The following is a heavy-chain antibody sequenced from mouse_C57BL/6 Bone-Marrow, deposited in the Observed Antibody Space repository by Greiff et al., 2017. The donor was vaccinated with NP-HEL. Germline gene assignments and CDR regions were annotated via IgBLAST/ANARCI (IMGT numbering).Heavy chain of an antibody. CDR1: GFSFNTYA. D-gene: IGHD2-3*01. CDR3: VRDGYYVGYAMDY. V-gene: IGHV10-1*01. CDR2: LRSKSNNYAT. Sequence: EVQRVESGGGLVQPKGSLKLSCAASGFSFNTYAMNWVRQAPGKGLEWVARLRSKSNNYATYYADSVKDRFTISRDDSESMLYLQMNNLKTEDTAMYYCVRDGYYVGYAMDYWGQGTSVTVSS. J-gene: IGHJ4*01.